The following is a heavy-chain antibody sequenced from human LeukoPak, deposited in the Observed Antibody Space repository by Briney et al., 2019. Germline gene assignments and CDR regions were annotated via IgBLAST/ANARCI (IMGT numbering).Heavy chain of an antibody. D-gene: IGHD4-17*01. J-gene: IGHJ3*02. CDR3: ARDYGADAFDI. V-gene: IGHV3-30-3*01. Sequence: GRSLRLSCAASGLTFSSYAMHWVRRAPGKGLEWVAVISYDGSNKYYADSVKGRFTISRDNSKNTLYLQMNSLRAEDTAVYYCARDYGADAFDIWGQGTMVTVSS. CDR2: ISYDGSNK. CDR1: GLTFSSYA.